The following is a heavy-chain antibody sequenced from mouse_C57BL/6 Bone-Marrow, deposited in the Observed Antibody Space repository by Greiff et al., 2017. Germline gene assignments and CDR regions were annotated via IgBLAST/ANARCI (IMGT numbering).Heavy chain of an antibody. J-gene: IGHJ3*01. CDR2: IYPGSGNT. V-gene: IGHV1-76*01. CDR3: ARTSSAWFAY. Sequence: VQVVESGAELVRPGASVKLSCKASGYTFTDYYINWVKQRPGQGLEWIARIYPGSGNTYYNEKFKGKATLTAEKSSSTAYMQLSSLTSEDSAVYFCARTSSAWFAYWGQGTLVTVSA. D-gene: IGHD3-1*01. CDR1: GYTFTDYY.